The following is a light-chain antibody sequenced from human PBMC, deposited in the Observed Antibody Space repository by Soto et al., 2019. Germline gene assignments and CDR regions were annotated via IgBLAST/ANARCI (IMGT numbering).Light chain of an antibody. J-gene: IGKJ2*01. CDR3: QQQGSSPPYT. Sequence: EIVLTQSPGTLSLSPGERATLSCRASQSVSSSYLAWYQQKPGQAPRLLIYGASNRATGIPDRFSASGAGTDFTLIISRLEPEDFSAYYCQQQGSSPPYTFGEGTKLEIK. CDR1: QSVSSSY. CDR2: GAS. V-gene: IGKV3-20*01.